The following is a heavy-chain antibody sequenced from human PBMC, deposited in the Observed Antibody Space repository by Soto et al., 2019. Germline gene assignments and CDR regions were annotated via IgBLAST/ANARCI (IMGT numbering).Heavy chain of an antibody. J-gene: IGHJ4*02. CDR2: IDPSDSYT. CDR1: GYSFTSYW. Sequence: PGESLKISCKGSGYSFTSYWISWVRQMPGKGLEWMGRIDPSDSYTNYSPSFQGHVTISADKSISTAYLQWSSLKASDTAMYYCARHAPSTYYYDSSEVPFFDCWGQGTLVTVSS. D-gene: IGHD3-22*01. V-gene: IGHV5-10-1*01. CDR3: ARHAPSTYYYDSSEVPFFDC.